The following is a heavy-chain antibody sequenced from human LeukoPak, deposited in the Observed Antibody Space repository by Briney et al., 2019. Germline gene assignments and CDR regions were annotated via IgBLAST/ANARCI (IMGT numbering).Heavy chain of an antibody. CDR2: IRYDGSNK. CDR3: AKARYYYDSSGYLDY. V-gene: IGHV3-30*02. J-gene: IGHJ4*02. D-gene: IGHD3-22*01. CDR1: GFTFSSYG. Sequence: GGSLRLSCAASGFTFSSYGMHWVRQAPGKGLEWVAFIRYDGSNKYYADSVKGRFTISRDNSKNTLYLQMNSLRAEDTAVYYCAKARYYYDSSGYLDYWGQGTLVTVPS.